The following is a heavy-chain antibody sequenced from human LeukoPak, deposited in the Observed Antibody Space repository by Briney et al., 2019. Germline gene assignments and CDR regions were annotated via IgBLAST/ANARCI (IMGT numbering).Heavy chain of an antibody. CDR3: ARGGAHGMDV. J-gene: IGHJ6*02. Sequence: GGSLRLSCAASGFTFSDYYMTWIRQAPGRGLEWVSYISGVYDNIYYGDSVKGRFTISRDNAKNSGYLQMSSLSADDTAVYYCARGGAHGMDVWGQGTTVTVSS. V-gene: IGHV3-11*01. CDR2: ISGVYDNI. CDR1: GFTFSDYY.